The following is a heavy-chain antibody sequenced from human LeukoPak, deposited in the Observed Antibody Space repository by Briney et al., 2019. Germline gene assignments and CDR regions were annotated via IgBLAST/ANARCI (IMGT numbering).Heavy chain of an antibody. D-gene: IGHD5-24*01. Sequence: SETLSLTCTVSGSSISSGSYSWSWIRQPAGKGLEWIVRIYTSGSTNYNPSLRSRVTISIDTSKNQFSLKLSSVTAADTAVYYCATALSGDGYYFDYWGQGTLVTVSS. V-gene: IGHV4-61*02. CDR2: IYTSGST. J-gene: IGHJ4*02. CDR1: GSSISSGSYS. CDR3: ATALSGDGYYFDY.